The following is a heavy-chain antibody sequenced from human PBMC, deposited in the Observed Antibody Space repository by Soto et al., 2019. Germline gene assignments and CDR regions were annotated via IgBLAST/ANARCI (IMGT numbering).Heavy chain of an antibody. Sequence: QVQLVESGGGVVQPGRSLRLSSIASGFIFSRYAMHWVRLAPGKGLEWVATISHDGNSKYYADSLRGRFTISRDNSKNTLYLQISSLRAEDTAVYYCARDTYDFWSGYPAGHGMAVWGQGTRVTVSS. J-gene: IGHJ6*02. CDR1: GFIFSRYA. CDR3: ARDTYDFWSGYPAGHGMAV. V-gene: IGHV3-30-3*01. CDR2: ISHDGNSK. D-gene: IGHD3-3*01.